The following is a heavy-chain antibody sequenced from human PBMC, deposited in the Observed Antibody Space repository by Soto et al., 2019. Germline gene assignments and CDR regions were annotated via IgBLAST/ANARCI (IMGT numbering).Heavy chain of an antibody. Sequence: PGESLKISCKGSGYKFTTYWIGWVRQMPGKGPEWMAIIYPDDSDSRYSPSFQGQVTISADKSISTAYLQWSSLKASDTAIYYCVATYGDYLDYWGQGTLVTVSS. CDR2: IYPDDSDS. V-gene: IGHV5-51*01. J-gene: IGHJ4*02. CDR1: GYKFTTYW. CDR3: VATYGDYLDY. D-gene: IGHD4-17*01.